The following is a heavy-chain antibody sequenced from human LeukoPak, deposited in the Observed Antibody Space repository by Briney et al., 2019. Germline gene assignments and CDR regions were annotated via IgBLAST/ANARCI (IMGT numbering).Heavy chain of an antibody. CDR2: ISSSSSYI. CDR3: ARRAGAYSHPYDY. J-gene: IGHJ4*02. Sequence: GGSLRLSCAASGFTFSSYCMHCVRQAPGKGLEWVSSISSSSSYIYYADSVKGRFTISRDNAKNSLYLQMNSLRAEDTAVYYCARRAGAYSHPYDYWGQGTLVTVSS. D-gene: IGHD4/OR15-4a*01. V-gene: IGHV3-21*04. CDR1: GFTFSSYC.